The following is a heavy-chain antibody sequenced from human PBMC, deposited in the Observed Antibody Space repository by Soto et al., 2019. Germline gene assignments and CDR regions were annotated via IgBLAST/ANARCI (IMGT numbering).Heavy chain of an antibody. CDR2: ISGSGGST. Sequence: PGGSLRLSCAASGFTFSSYAMSWVRQAPGKGLEWVSAISGSGGSTYYADSVKGRFTISRDNSKNTLYLQMNSLRAEDTAVYYYAKSQQWLLAYCYYGMDVWGQGXTVTVSS. D-gene: IGHD6-19*01. CDR1: GFTFSSYA. J-gene: IGHJ6*02. V-gene: IGHV3-23*01. CDR3: AKSQQWLLAYCYYGMDV.